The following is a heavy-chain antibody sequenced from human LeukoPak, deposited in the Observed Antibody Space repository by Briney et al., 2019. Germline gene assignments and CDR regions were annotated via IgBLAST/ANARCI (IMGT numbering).Heavy chain of an antibody. Sequence: GGPLRLSCAASGFTFSSYSVNWVRQAPGKALEWLSSISSSSSYIYYADLVKGRFTISRDNAKNSLYLQMNSLRAEDTAVYYCASLYYDYVWGSYRYTPRSLIDYWGQGTLVTVSS. CDR2: ISSSSSYI. CDR3: ASLYYDYVWGSYRYTPRSLIDY. V-gene: IGHV3-21*01. J-gene: IGHJ4*02. CDR1: GFTFSSYS. D-gene: IGHD3-16*02.